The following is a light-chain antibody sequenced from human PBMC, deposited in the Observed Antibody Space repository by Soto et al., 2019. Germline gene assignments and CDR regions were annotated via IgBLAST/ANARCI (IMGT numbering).Light chain of an antibody. V-gene: IGKV2-30*01. CDR2: NVS. J-gene: IGKJ1*01. Sequence: DVVMTQSPLSLPVTLGQPASISCRSSQSLVYSDGNTYLTWFQQRPGQSPRRLIYNVSKRDSGVPDRFSGSVSGTDFTLKISRVEAEDVGVYYCMPHTHWPQTFGHGTKVEIK. CDR1: QSLVYSDGNTY. CDR3: MPHTHWPQT.